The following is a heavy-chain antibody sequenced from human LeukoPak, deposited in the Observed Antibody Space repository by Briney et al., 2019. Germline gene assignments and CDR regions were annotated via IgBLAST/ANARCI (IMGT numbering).Heavy chain of an antibody. CDR2: INHSGST. CDR3: ARGYDSSGYIYYYYYMDV. D-gene: IGHD3-22*01. Sequence: SETLSLTCAVYGGSFSGYYWSWIRQPPGKGLEWIGEINHSGSTNYNPSLKSRVTISVDTSKNQFSLKLSSVTAADTAVYYCARGYDSSGYIYYYYYMDVWGKGTTVTVSS. J-gene: IGHJ6*03. CDR1: GGSFSGYY. V-gene: IGHV4-34*01.